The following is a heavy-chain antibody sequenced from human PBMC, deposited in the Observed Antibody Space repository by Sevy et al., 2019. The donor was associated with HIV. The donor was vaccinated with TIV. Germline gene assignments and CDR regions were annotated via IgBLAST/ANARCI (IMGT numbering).Heavy chain of an antibody. Sequence: GGSLRLSCAASGFTFSSAWMSWFRQTPGKRLEWVGRIESKIDGGTNYYAALVKGRFSISNDDSKNMLLLQMNRLEADATAVYYWATDHPPEQLDSDYWGQGTLVTVSS. CDR2: IESKIDGGTN. V-gene: IGHV3-15*04. CDR1: GFTFSSAW. D-gene: IGHD6-6*01. CDR3: ATDHPPEQLDSDY. J-gene: IGHJ4*02.